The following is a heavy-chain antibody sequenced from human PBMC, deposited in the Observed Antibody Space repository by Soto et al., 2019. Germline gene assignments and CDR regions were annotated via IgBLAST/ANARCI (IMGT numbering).Heavy chain of an antibody. CDR2: MSSGGGRT. CDR3: AKLFITNRYDAFDI. CDR1: GFAFGTYA. D-gene: IGHD2-8*01. Sequence: GGSLRLSCAASGFAFGTYAMSWVRQAPGKGLEWVSAMSSGGGRTYYADSVKGRFTISRDNSKNTLYLQMNSLRAEDTAIYYCAKLFITNRYDAFDIWGQGTMVTVSS. J-gene: IGHJ3*02. V-gene: IGHV3-23*01.